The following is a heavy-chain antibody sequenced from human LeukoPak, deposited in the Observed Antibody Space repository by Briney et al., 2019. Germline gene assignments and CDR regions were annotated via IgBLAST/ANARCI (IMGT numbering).Heavy chain of an antibody. CDR1: GFTFSSYW. CDR3: ARDHRGRYCSSTSCFLA. V-gene: IGHV3-21*01. Sequence: GGSLRLSCAASGFTFSSYWMSWVRQAPGKGLEWVSPISSSSSYIYYADSVKGRFTISRDNAKNSLYLQMNSLRAEDTAVYYCARDHRGRYCSSTSCFLAWGQGTLVTVSS. D-gene: IGHD2-2*01. CDR2: ISSSSSYI. J-gene: IGHJ5*02.